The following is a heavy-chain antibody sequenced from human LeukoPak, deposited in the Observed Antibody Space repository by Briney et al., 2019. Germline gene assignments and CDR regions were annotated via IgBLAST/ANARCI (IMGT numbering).Heavy chain of an antibody. V-gene: IGHV4-61*01. CDR1: GGSVSSGSYY. CDR3: ATIVLAYCGGDCPYDAFDI. J-gene: IGHJ3*02. CDR2: IYYSGST. D-gene: IGHD2-21*01. Sequence: SGTLSLTCTVSGGSVSSGSYYWSWIRQPPGKGLEWIGYIYYSGSTNYNPSLKSRVTISVDTSKNQFSLKLSSVTAADTAVYYCATIVLAYCGGDCPYDAFDIWGQGTMVTVSS.